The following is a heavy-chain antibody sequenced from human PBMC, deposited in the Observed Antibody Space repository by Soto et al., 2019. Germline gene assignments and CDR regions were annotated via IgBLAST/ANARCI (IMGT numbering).Heavy chain of an antibody. CDR1: GYTFTSYG. J-gene: IGHJ4*02. V-gene: IGHV1-18*01. CDR3: AIDYGDYFRFPLHY. CDR2: ISANNGNT. D-gene: IGHD4-17*01. Sequence: QVQLVQSGAEVKKPGASVKVSCKASGYTFTSYGISWVRQAPGQGLEWMGWISANNGNTNYAQKLQGRVTMTTDTPTSTAYMELRSLRSDDTAVYYCAIDYGDYFRFPLHYWGQGTLVTVSS.